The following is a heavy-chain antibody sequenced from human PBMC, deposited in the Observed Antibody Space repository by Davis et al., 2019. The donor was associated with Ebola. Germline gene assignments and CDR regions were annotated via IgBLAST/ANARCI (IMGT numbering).Heavy chain of an antibody. Sequence: GGSLRLSCAASGFTFSRYGMHWVRQTPGKGLEWVAFIWFDGRNAHYIDSVKGRFTVSRDNSKNTLYLQMNSLRPEDTAIYYCAKDPGGHTGESDYWGQGTLVIVSS. J-gene: IGHJ4*02. CDR3: AKDPGGHTGESDY. V-gene: IGHV3-30*02. CDR2: IWFDGRNA. CDR1: GFTFSRYG. D-gene: IGHD2-8*02.